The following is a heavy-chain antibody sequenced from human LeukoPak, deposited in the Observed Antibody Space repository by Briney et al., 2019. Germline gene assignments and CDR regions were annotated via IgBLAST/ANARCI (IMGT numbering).Heavy chain of an antibody. Sequence: PGGSLRLSCAASGFTFSSYWMSWVRQAPGKGLEWVANIKQDGSEKYYVDSVKGRFTISRDNAKNSLYLQMNSLRAEDTALYYCAKGSLVGATNYFDYWGQGTLVTVSS. D-gene: IGHD1-26*01. CDR2: IKQDGSEK. J-gene: IGHJ4*02. V-gene: IGHV3-7*03. CDR3: AKGSLVGATNYFDY. CDR1: GFTFSSYW.